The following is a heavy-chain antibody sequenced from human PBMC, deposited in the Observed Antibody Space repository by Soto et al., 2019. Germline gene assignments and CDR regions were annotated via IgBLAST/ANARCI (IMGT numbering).Heavy chain of an antibody. D-gene: IGHD3-10*01. CDR1: GGSFSTDDYY. V-gene: IGHV4-30-4*01. Sequence: SETLSLTCTVSGGSFSTDDYYWSWIRQPPGKGLEWIGYIYYSGSTYYNPSLKSQVTISVDTSKNQFSLKLSSVTAADTAVYYCARGAVLLWFGGIPGGWFDPWGQGTLVTVSS. J-gene: IGHJ5*02. CDR2: IYYSGST. CDR3: ARGAVLLWFGGIPGGWFDP.